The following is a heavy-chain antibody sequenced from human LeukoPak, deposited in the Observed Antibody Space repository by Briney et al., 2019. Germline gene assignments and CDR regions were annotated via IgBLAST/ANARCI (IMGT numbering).Heavy chain of an antibody. V-gene: IGHV3-23*01. D-gene: IGHD2-21*02. CDR2: ISGSGGST. CDR3: AKDPPSCGGDCYSGFDY. CDR1: GFTFSSYA. Sequence: GGSLRLSCAASGFTFSSYAMSWVRQAPGKGLEWVSAISGSGGSTYYADSVKGRFTISRDNSKNTLYLQMNSLRAEDTAVYYCAKDPPSCGGDCYSGFDYWGQGTLVTVSS. J-gene: IGHJ4*02.